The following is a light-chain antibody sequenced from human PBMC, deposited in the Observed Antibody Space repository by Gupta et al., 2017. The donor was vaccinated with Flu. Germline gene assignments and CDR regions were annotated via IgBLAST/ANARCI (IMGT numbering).Light chain of an antibody. CDR3: VQYTGSGIWV. V-gene: IGLV8-61*01. J-gene: IGLJ3*02. CDR1: SGSVSTSYY. CDR2: NTN. Sequence: QTVVTQEPSFSLSPGGTVTLTCGLSSGSVSTSYYPSWYQPTPGKPPRTLIYNTNTRSAGAPGRFSASIAGNTAALTITGAKADEASDYYSVQYTGSGIWVFGGGTKLTVL.